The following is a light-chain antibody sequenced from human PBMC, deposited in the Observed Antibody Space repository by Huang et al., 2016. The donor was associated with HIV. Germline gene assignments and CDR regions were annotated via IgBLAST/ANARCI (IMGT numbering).Light chain of an antibody. J-gene: IGKJ5*01. CDR1: QSLLHSNGYNY. CDR3: MQALQGIT. Sequence: DIVMTQSPLSLPVAPGEPASISCRSSQSLLHSNGYNYLDWYLQRPGQPPQLLIYLGSNRASGVADRFSGSGSDTNFTLELSRVETDDVGVYYCMQALQGITFGQGTRLEIK. V-gene: IGKV2-28*01. CDR2: LGS.